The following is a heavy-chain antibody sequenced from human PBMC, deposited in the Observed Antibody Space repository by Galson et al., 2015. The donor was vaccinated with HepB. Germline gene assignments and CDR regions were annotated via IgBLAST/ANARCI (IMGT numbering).Heavy chain of an antibody. Sequence: SLRLSCAASGFTFSTYDMNWVRQAPGQGLEWVSYISSSGNSIYYADSVKGRFTISRDNAKNSLYLQMNSLRDEDTAVYYCARDGYSSTDYWGQGNLVTVSS. CDR3: ARDGYSSTDY. CDR2: ISSSGNSI. D-gene: IGHD5-18*01. CDR1: GFTFSTYD. J-gene: IGHJ4*02. V-gene: IGHV3-48*02.